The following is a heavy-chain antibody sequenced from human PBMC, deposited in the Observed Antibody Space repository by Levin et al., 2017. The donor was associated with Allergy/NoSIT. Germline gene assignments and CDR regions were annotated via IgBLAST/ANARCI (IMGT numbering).Heavy chain of an antibody. CDR1: GFTFSNAW. V-gene: IGHV3-15*01. J-gene: IGHJ6*02. CDR3: TTGVDVYSWHGMDV. D-gene: IGHD1-1*01. Sequence: MAGGSLRLSCAASGFTFSNAWMSWVRQAPGKGLEWVGRIKSKTDGGTTDYAAPVKGRFTISRDDSKNTLYLQMNSLKTEDTAVYYCTTGVDVYSWHGMDVWGQGTTVTVSS. CDR2: IKSKTDGGTT.